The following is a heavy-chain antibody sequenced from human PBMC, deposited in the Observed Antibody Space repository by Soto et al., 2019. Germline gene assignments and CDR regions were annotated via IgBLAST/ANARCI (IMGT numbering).Heavy chain of an antibody. V-gene: IGHV3-11*05. CDR2: ISSSSSYT. CDR1: GFTFSDYY. CDR3: AGGRHRYSSYDYVDY. Sequence: QVQLVESGGGLVKPGGSLRLSCAASGFTFSDYYMSWIRQAPGKGLEWVSYISSSSSYTNYADSVKGRFTISRDNAKNSLYRQKNRPRAEDTAVYYCAGGRHRYSSYDYVDYWGQGTLVTVSS. J-gene: IGHJ4*02. D-gene: IGHD5-12*01.